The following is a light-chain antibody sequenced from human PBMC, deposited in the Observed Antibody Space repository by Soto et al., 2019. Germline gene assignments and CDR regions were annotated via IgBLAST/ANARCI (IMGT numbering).Light chain of an antibody. CDR1: SDYIGNFNF. Sequence: QPVLTQPASVSGSPGQSITISCTGTSDYIGNFNFVSWYQQHPGKAPKLMIYEVTKRPSGVSDRFSGSKSGNTASLTISRLQAEDEADYYCSSYITTSSRVFGTGTKLTVL. CDR3: SSYITTSSRV. J-gene: IGLJ1*01. CDR2: EVT. V-gene: IGLV2-14*01.